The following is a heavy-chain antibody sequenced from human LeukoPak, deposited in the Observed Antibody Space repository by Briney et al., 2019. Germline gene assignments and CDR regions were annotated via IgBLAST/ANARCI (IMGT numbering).Heavy chain of an antibody. V-gene: IGHV3-53*01. CDR3: ARGIFGGVTGPDH. J-gene: IGHJ4*02. D-gene: IGHD3-16*01. CDR1: GFTVSSSR. Sequence: PGGSLRLSCAATGFTVSSSRMSWVRQAPGRGLEWVSVLYDADNTYYIDSVKGRFTISRDTTKNSLDLQMNSLRAEDRAVYYCARGIFGGVTGPDHWGQGTLVTVSS. CDR2: LYDADNT.